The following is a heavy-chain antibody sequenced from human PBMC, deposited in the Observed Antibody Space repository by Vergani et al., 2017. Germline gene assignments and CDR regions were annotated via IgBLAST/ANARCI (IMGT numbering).Heavy chain of an antibody. CDR1: GFTFSSYA. CDR3: AKAPSITMVRGANGLYFDY. V-gene: IGHV3-23*01. D-gene: IGHD3-10*01. CDR2: ISGSGGST. J-gene: IGHJ4*02. Sequence: EVQLLESGGGLVQPGGSLRLSCAASGFTFSSYAMSWVRQAPGKGLEWVSAISGSGGSTYYADSVKGRFTISRDNSKNTLYLQMNSLRAEDTAVYYCAKAPSITMVRGANGLYFDYWGQGTLVTVSS.